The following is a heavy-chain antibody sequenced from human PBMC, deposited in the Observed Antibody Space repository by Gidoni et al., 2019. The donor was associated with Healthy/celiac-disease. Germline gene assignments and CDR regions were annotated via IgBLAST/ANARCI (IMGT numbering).Heavy chain of an antibody. J-gene: IGHJ4*02. CDR2: PIFGTA. Sequence: PIFGTANYAQKFQGRVTITADKSTSTAYMELSSLRSEDTAVYYCARGRGEDDSSGYYYDYWGQGTLVTVSS. V-gene: IGHV1-69*06. D-gene: IGHD3-22*01. CDR3: ARGRGEDDSSGYYYDY.